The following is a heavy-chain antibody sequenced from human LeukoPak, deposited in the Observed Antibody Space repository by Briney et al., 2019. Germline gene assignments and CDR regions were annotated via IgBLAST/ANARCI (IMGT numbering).Heavy chain of an antibody. J-gene: IGHJ3*02. D-gene: IGHD4/OR15-4a*01. CDR2: ISSSGSTI. V-gene: IGHV3-11*04. Sequence: PGGSLRLSCAASGFTFSDYYMSWIRQAPGKGLEWVSYISSSGSTIYYADSVKGRFTISRDNAKNSLYLQMNSLRAEDTAVYYCARDRGTTMVRSFDIWGQGTMVTVSS. CDR3: ARDRGTTMVRSFDI. CDR1: GFTFSDYY.